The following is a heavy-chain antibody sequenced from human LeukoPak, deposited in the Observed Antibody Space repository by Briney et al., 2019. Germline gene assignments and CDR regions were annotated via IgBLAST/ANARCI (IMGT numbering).Heavy chain of an antibody. Sequence: ASVKVSCKASGYTFTGYYMHWVRQAPGQGLEWMGWINLNSGGTNYAQKFQGRVTMTRDTSISTAYMELSRLRSDDTAVYYCALRAVTPGFDYWGQGTLVTVSS. CDR2: INLNSGGT. D-gene: IGHD4-23*01. V-gene: IGHV1-2*02. CDR1: GYTFTGYY. J-gene: IGHJ4*02. CDR3: ALRAVTPGFDY.